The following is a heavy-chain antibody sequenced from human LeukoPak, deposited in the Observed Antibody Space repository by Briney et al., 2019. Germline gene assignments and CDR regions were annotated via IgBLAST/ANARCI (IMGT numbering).Heavy chain of an antibody. CDR3: AIGLDYDILTGYPPVY. D-gene: IGHD3-9*01. J-gene: IGHJ4*02. V-gene: IGHV1-2*04. CDR2: INPNSGGT. CDR1: GYTFTGYY. Sequence: ASVKVSCKASGYTFTGYYMHWVRQAPGQGLEWMGWINPNSGGTNYAQKFQGWVAMTRDTSIGTAYMELSRLRSDDTAVYYCAIGLDYDILTGYPPVYWGQGTLVTVSS.